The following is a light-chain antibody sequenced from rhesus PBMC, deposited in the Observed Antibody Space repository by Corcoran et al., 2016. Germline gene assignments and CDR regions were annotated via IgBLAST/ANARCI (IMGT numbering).Light chain of an antibody. CDR1: QGINNY. CDR3: QHYNLLPFA. V-gene: IGKV1-32*01. J-gene: IGKJ3*01. Sequence: DIQMTQSPSSLYASVGDRVIITCRASQGINNYLNRYQQKPGKAPKLLIYFSNRLESGVPSRFSGRGSGTAFPLTISRLQPKDFAAYYCQHYNLLPFAFGPWTKLDIK. CDR2: FSN.